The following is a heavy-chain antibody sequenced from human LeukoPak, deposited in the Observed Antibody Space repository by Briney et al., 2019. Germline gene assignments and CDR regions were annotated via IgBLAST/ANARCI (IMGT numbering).Heavy chain of an antibody. D-gene: IGHD6-13*01. CDR1: GGSISSYC. J-gene: IGHJ5*02. Sequence: PSETLSLTCTVSGGSISSYCWSWIRQPPGKGLEWIGYIFYSGSTNYNPSLKSRVTISVDTSKNQFSLKLSSVTAADTAVYYCARRFRIAPFDPWGQGTLVTVSS. V-gene: IGHV4-59*12. CDR2: IFYSGST. CDR3: ARRFRIAPFDP.